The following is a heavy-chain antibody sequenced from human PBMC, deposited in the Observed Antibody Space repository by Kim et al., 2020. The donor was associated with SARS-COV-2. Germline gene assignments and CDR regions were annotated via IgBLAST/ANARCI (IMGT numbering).Heavy chain of an antibody. J-gene: IGHJ6*02. CDR3: TSVRAGGYCSSTSCYGGYHYGLDV. CDR1: GFTFSGSA. D-gene: IGHD2-2*01. Sequence: GGSLRLSCAASGFTFSGSAMHWVRQASGKGLEWVGRIRSKANSYATAYAASVKGRFTISRDDSKNTAYLQMNSLKTEDTAVYYCTSVRAGGYCSSTSCYGGYHYGLDVWGQGTTVTVSS. CDR2: IRSKANSYAT. V-gene: IGHV3-73*01.